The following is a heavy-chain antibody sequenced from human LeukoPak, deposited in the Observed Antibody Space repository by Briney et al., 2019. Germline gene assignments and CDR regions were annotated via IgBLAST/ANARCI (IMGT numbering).Heavy chain of an antibody. CDR1: GFTFSSYS. D-gene: IGHD4-17*01. Sequence: GGSLRLSCAASGFTFSSYSMNWVRQAPGKGLEWVSSISSSSSCIYYADSVKGRFTISRDNAKNSLYLQMNSLRAEDTAVYYCARDLSGDYFSGYWGQGTLVTVSS. J-gene: IGHJ4*02. CDR2: ISSSSSCI. CDR3: ARDLSGDYFSGY. V-gene: IGHV3-21*01.